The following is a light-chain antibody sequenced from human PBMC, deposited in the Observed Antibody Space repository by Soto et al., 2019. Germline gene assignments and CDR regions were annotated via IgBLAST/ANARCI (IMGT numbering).Light chain of an antibody. CDR3: QHYNNYAPWT. CDR2: DAS. V-gene: IGKV1-5*01. Sequence: DIQMTQSPSTLSASVGDRVTITCRASQSISDWLAWYQQKPGKAPKLLIYDASGLESGVPSRFSGSGSGTEFTLTVSSLQPDDFATYYCQHYNNYAPWTFGQGTKVDIK. CDR1: QSISDW. J-gene: IGKJ1*01.